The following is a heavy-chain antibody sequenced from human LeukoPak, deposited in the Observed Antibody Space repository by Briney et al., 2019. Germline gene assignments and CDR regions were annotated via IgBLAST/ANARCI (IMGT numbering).Heavy chain of an antibody. CDR2: IKQDGSEK. CDR3: ARSLGQWLTNFDY. CDR1: GFTFSSYW. D-gene: IGHD6-19*01. Sequence: GGSLRLSCAASGFTFSSYWMSWVRQAPGKGLEWVANIKQDGSEKYYVDPVKGRFTISRDNAKNSLYLQMNSLRAEDTAVYYCARSLGQWLTNFDYWGQGTLVTVSS. V-gene: IGHV3-7*01. J-gene: IGHJ4*02.